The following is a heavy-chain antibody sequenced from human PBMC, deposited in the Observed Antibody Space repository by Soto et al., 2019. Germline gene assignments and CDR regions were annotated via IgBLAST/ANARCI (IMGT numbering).Heavy chain of an antibody. CDR3: ARDYCSGGSCYPNWFDP. D-gene: IGHD2-15*01. CDR2: IYYSGST. CDR1: GGSISSGGYY. Sequence: SETLSLTCTVSGGSISSGGYYWSWIRQHPGKGLEWIGYIYYSGSTYYNPSLKSRVTMSVDTSKNQFSLKLSSVTAADTAVYYCARDYCSGGSCYPNWFDPWGQGTLVTVSS. J-gene: IGHJ5*02. V-gene: IGHV4-31*03.